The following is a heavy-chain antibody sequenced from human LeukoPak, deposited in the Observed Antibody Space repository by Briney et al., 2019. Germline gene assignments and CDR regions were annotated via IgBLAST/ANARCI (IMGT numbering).Heavy chain of an antibody. CDR2: INHRGST. Sequence: SETLSLTCAVYGESLSKYYWTWIRQSPGKGLEWIGEINHRGSTNLNPSLKSRVTLSVDTSKYQFSLKLTSVTAADAAVYYCASSVGSTDYWGQGTLVTVSS. V-gene: IGHV4-34*01. CDR3: ASSVGSTDY. J-gene: IGHJ4*02. CDR1: GESLSKYY. D-gene: IGHD1-26*01.